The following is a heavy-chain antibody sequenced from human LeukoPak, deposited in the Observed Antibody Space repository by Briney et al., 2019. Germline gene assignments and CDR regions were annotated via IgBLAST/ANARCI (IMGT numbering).Heavy chain of an antibody. CDR3: ASCWGSGGSCYSLTL. Sequence: ASVKVSCKASGYTFTGYYMHWVRQAPGQGLEWMGWINPNSGGTNYAQKFQGRVTMTRDTPISTAYMELSRLRSDDTAVYYCASCWGSGGSCYSLTLWGQGTLVTVSS. CDR1: GYTFTGYY. J-gene: IGHJ4*02. CDR2: INPNSGGT. V-gene: IGHV1-2*02. D-gene: IGHD2-15*01.